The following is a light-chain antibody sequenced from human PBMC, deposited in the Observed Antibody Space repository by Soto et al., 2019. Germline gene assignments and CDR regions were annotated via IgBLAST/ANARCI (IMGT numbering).Light chain of an antibody. V-gene: IGKV1-39*01. CDR2: AAS. J-gene: IGKJ1*01. CDR1: QSISDY. Sequence: DIQMTQSPSSLSASVGDRVTLTCRASQSISDYLNWYQHKPGRAPKLLIYAASNLQSGVPSRFSSSGSGTVFPLTISSLQPGNFAAYYGHQSYRTPWTFAKGTKVDIK. CDR3: HQSYRTPWT.